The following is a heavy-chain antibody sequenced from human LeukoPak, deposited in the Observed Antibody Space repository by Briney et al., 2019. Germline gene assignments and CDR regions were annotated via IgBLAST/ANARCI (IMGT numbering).Heavy chain of an antibody. Sequence: AGSLRLSCAASGFTFSSYAMHWVRQAPGKGLEWVAVISYDGSNKYYADSVKGRFTISRDNSKNTLYLQMNSLRAEDTAVYYCARDRDYGGTTYYFDYWGQGTLVTVPS. J-gene: IGHJ4*02. CDR1: GFTFSSYA. V-gene: IGHV3-30-3*01. D-gene: IGHD4-23*01. CDR3: ARDRDYGGTTYYFDY. CDR2: ISYDGSNK.